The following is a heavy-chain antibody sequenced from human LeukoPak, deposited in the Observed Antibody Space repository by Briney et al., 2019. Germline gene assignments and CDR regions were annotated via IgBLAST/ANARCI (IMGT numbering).Heavy chain of an antibody. V-gene: IGHV4-31*03. D-gene: IGHD3-3*01. Sequence: PLQTLSLTCTVSGGSISSGGYHWSWLRQHPGKGLEWIGYIYYSGSTYYNPSLKSRVTISVDTSKNQFSLKLSSVTAADTAVYYCARDLYDFWSGYSYGMDVWGQGATVTVSS. J-gene: IGHJ6*02. CDR1: GGSISSGGYH. CDR2: IYYSGST. CDR3: ARDLYDFWSGYSYGMDV.